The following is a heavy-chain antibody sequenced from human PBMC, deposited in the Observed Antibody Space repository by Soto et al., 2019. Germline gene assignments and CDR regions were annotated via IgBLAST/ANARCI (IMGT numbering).Heavy chain of an antibody. D-gene: IGHD6-6*01. J-gene: IGHJ4*02. Sequence: PSETLSLTCTVSGGSISDFYWSWIRQPPGKGLEWIGYIYYSGSTNYNPSLKSRVTISVDTSKNQFSLNLRSMSPADTAGYYCARVGGLAARTFDYWGPGTLVTVSS. CDR3: ARVGGLAARTFDY. CDR1: GGSISDFY. CDR2: IYYSGST. V-gene: IGHV4-59*01.